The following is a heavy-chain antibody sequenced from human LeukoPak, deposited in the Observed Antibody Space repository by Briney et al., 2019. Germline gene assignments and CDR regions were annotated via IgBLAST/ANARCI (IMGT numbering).Heavy chain of an antibody. J-gene: IGHJ4*02. CDR1: GFTFSSYA. CDR2: ISGSGGST. CDR3: ARGPSGWGSLDS. Sequence: GGSLRLSCAASGFTFSSYAMSWVRQAPGKGLEWVSAISGSGGSTYYADSVKGRFTISRDNSKNTLYLQVKSLRAEDTAVYYCARGPSGWGSLDSWGQGTLVTVSS. V-gene: IGHV3-23*01. D-gene: IGHD7-27*01.